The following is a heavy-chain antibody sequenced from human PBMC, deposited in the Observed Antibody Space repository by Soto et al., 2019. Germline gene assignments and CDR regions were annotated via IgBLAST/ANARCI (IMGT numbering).Heavy chain of an antibody. CDR1: GYTFTTYG. Sequence: ASVKVSCKPSGYTFTTYGISWVRQAPGQGLEWMGWISTYSGHTKYAQKLQDRLTVTTDTSTSTAYMELRSLRSDDTAVYYCARDDCSGNTCYLGHWGQGTLVTVSS. V-gene: IGHV1-18*01. J-gene: IGHJ4*02. CDR3: ARDDCSGNTCYLGH. CDR2: ISTYSGHT. D-gene: IGHD2-15*01.